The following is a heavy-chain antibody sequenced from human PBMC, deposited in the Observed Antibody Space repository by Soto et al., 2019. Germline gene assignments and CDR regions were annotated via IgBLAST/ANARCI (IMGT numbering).Heavy chain of an antibody. Sequence: PGGSLRLSCAASGFTVSSYYMSWVRQAPGKGLEWVSVIYSVGTTYYADSVKGRFTISRDNSKNTLYLQMNNVRAEDTAVYYCARGATRDNMREFPWGQGTLVTVSS. J-gene: IGHJ4*02. CDR3: ARGATRDNMREFP. V-gene: IGHV3-53*01. D-gene: IGHD3-10*01. CDR1: GFTVSSYY. CDR2: IYSVGTT.